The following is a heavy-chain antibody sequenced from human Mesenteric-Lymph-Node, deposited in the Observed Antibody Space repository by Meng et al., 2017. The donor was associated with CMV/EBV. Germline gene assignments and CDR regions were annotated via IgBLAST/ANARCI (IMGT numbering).Heavy chain of an antibody. J-gene: IGHJ4*02. V-gene: IGHV4-38-2*02. Sequence: SETLSLTCTVSGYSISSSYYWGLIRQPPGKGLEWIGSIYHSGSTYYNPSFKSRVTILVDTSKNQFSLRLTSATAADTAVYYCAREVGGWLQGGFDYWGQGTLVTVSS. CDR2: IYHSGST. D-gene: IGHD6-19*01. CDR1: GYSISSSYY. CDR3: AREVGGWLQGGFDY.